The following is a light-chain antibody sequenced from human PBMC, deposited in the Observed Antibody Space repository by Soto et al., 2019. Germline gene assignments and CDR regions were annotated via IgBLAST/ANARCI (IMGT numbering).Light chain of an antibody. CDR2: GAS. Sequence: EIVLTQSPGTLSLSPGERATLSCRASQSVSSSYLAWYQQKPGQAPRLLIYGASSRATGIPDRFSGSGSGTDLTLTISRLEPEDFAVYFCQQYGSSPVTFGQGTRLEIK. CDR3: QQYGSSPVT. CDR1: QSVSSSY. V-gene: IGKV3-20*01. J-gene: IGKJ5*01.